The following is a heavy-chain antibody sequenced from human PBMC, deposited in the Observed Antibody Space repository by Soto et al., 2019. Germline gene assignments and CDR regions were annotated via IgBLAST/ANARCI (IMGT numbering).Heavy chain of an antibody. CDR3: AKNPHIGYDYSWFAH. D-gene: IGHD4-4*01. CDR2: IRATGDSP. CDR1: GFTFTSYA. V-gene: IGHV3-23*01. Sequence: GGSLRLSCAASGFTFTSYAMTWVRQAPGKGLEWVSGIRATGDSPYYADSVKGRFTISKDNSNNILYLQMNNLRAEDTAVYFFAKNPHIGYDYSWFAHWGQGTLVTVSS. J-gene: IGHJ5*02.